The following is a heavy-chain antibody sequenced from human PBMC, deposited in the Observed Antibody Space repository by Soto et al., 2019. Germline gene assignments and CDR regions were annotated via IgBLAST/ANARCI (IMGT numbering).Heavy chain of an antibody. CDR3: ASPYGGKSGGYYYYYGMDV. CDR1: GYSFTSYW. D-gene: IGHD4-17*01. Sequence: PGESLQISCKGSGYSFTSYWIGWVRQMTGKGLEWMGIIYPGDSDTRYSPSFQGQVTISADKSISTAYLQWSSLKASDTAMYYCASPYGGKSGGYYYYYGMDVWGQGTTVTVSS. CDR2: IYPGDSDT. V-gene: IGHV5-51*01. J-gene: IGHJ6*02.